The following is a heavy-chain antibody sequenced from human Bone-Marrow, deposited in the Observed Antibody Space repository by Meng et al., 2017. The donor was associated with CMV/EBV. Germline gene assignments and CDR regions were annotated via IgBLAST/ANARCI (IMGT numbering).Heavy chain of an antibody. Sequence: GESLKISCAASGFTFSSYAMHWVRQAPGKGLEWVAVISYDGSNKYYADSVKGRFTISRDNSKNTLYLQMNSLRAEDTAVYYCAKDIVVVPAGGEPSGMDVWGQGTTVTVSS. CDR1: GFTFSSYA. V-gene: IGHV3-30-3*01. J-gene: IGHJ6*02. CDR2: ISYDGSNK. CDR3: AKDIVVVPAGGEPSGMDV. D-gene: IGHD2-2*01.